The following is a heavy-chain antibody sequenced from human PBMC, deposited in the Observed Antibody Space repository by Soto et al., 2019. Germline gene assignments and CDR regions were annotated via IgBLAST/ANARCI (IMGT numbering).Heavy chain of an antibody. D-gene: IGHD2-15*01. CDR2: IDSDESST. CDR1: GFTFSSYW. CDR3: ARGWLLGY. Sequence: EVQLVESGGGLVQPGGSLRLSCAASGFTFSSYWMHWVRQTPGKRLVWVSRIDSDESSTTYADSVKGRFTIPRDNARKPLYLQMHSRRAEDTAVYYCARGWLLGYWGQGTLVTVSS. J-gene: IGHJ4*02. V-gene: IGHV3-74*01.